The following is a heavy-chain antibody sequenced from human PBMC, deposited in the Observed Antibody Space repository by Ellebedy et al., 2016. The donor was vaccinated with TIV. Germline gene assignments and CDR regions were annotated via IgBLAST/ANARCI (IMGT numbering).Heavy chain of an antibody. CDR2: IFDTGST. J-gene: IGHJ2*01. Sequence: SSYGMHWVRQAPGKGLEWIGNIFDTGSTYYNPSLKSRVIISVDTSKNQFSLKLSSVSAADTAVYYCARSLLIFSFDKCYFDLWGRGTLVTVSS. CDR3: ARSLLIFSFDKCYFDL. D-gene: IGHD3/OR15-3a*01. CDR1: SSYG. V-gene: IGHV4-39*01.